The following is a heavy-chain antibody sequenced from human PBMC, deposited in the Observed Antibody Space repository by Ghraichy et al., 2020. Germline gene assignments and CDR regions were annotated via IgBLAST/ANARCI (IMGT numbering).Heavy chain of an antibody. J-gene: IGHJ3*02. V-gene: IGHV3-30-3*01. CDR1: GFTFSSYA. CDR2: ISYDGTIQ. CDR3: VRVRIVGGTSPDAFDT. Sequence: GGSLRLSCTGSGFTFSSYAIHWIRQAPGKGLEWVTVISYDGTIQFYADSVKDRLTISRDNSRTSVYLQMNSLRVADTAVYYCVRVRIVGGTSPDAFDTWGQGTMVTVSS. D-gene: IGHD1-26*01.